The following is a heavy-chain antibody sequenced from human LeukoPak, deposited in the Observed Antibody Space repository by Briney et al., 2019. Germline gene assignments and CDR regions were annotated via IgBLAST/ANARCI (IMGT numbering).Heavy chain of an antibody. J-gene: IGHJ6*02. CDR3: ARGSVAYCGGDCYRLDYYYGMDV. Sequence: SVKVSCKASGGTFSSYAISWVRQAPGQGLEWMGGIIPIFGTANYAQKFQGRVTITADGSTSTAYMELSSLRSEDTAVYYCARGSVAYCGGDCYRLDYYYGMDVWGQGTTVTVSS. CDR2: IIPIFGTA. D-gene: IGHD2-21*02. V-gene: IGHV1-69*13. CDR1: GGTFSSYA.